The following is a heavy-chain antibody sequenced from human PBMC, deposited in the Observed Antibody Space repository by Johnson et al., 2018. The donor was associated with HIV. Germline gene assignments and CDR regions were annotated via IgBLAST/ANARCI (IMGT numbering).Heavy chain of an antibody. CDR1: GFTFSRYW. Sequence: EVQLVESGGGLIQPGGSLRLSCSASGFTFSRYWMHWVRQAPGKGLVWVSRINSDGSSTSYADSVKGRFTISRDNAKNSLYLQMNSLKSEDTAVYYCTAPVVVTHLDAFDMWGQGTMVTVSS. CDR3: TAPVVVTHLDAFDM. J-gene: IGHJ3*02. V-gene: IGHV3-74*02. CDR2: INSDGSST. D-gene: IGHD2-21*02.